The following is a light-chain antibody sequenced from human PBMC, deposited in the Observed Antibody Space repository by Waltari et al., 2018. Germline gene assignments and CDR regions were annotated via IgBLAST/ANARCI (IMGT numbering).Light chain of an antibody. CDR1: SSKSGREI. V-gene: IGLV1-44*01. CDR2: NIN. J-gene: IGLJ2*01. CDR3: AAWDDSLNGVG. Sequence: QSVLTQSPSASRTSGQRVTIACSGISSKSGREIVNWYRHLPGTPPKLRIYNINHRPSGVPDRCSGSKSGTSAPLAISGLQSEDEADYYCAAWDDSLNGVGFGGGTKLSVL.